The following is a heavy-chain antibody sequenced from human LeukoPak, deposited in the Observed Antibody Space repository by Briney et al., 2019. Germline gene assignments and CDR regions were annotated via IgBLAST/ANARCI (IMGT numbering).Heavy chain of an antibody. Sequence: PSETLSLTCGVFGGYFSDYYWSWIRQSPGKGLEWIGEISDRESTNYNPSLRSRVTISEDKSKNQFSLRLTSVTAADTAVHYCAHGNLHYGSGSYYYWGQGTQVTVSS. CDR2: ISDREST. D-gene: IGHD3-10*01. CDR3: AHGNLHYGSGSYYY. J-gene: IGHJ4*02. CDR1: GGYFSDYY. V-gene: IGHV4-34*01.